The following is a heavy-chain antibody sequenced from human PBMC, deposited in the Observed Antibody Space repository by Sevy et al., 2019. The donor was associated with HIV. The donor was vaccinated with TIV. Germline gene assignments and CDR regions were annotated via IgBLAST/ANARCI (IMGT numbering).Heavy chain of an antibody. CDR2: ISGSGGST. V-gene: IGHV3-23*01. CDR3: AKASELMTIFWEDYYYGMDV. J-gene: IGHJ6*02. Sequence: GGSLRLSCAASGFTFSSYAMSWVRQAPGKGLEWVSAISGSGGSTYYADSVKGRFTISRDNSKNTLYLQMNSLRAEDTAVYYCAKASELMTIFWEDYYYGMDVWGQGTTVTVSS. D-gene: IGHD3-9*01. CDR1: GFTFSSYA.